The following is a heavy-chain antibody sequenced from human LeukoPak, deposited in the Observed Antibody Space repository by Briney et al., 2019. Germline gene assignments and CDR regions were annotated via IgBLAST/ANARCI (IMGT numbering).Heavy chain of an antibody. Sequence: SQTLSLTCVISGDSVSSNIAAWTWIRQSPSRGLEWLGRTYYRSRWFYEYAVSVKGRITINLDTSKNQLSLEMNSVIPEDTAVYYCARDLLVPGGGTAFDIWGEGTMVTASS. D-gene: IGHD2-15*01. CDR2: TYYRSRWFY. CDR1: GDSVSSNIAA. CDR3: ARDLLVPGGGTAFDI. V-gene: IGHV6-1*01. J-gene: IGHJ3*02.